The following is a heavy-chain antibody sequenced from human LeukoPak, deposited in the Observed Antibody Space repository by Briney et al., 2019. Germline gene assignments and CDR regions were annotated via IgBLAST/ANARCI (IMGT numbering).Heavy chain of an antibody. CDR2: IYCSGST. CDR1: GGSISSYY. CDR3: ARARSPFLGYCSSTSCEGQYYFDY. J-gene: IGHJ4*02. V-gene: IGHV4-59*01. Sequence: PSETLSLTGTVSGGSISSYYWSWIRQPPGKGLEWIGYIYCSGSTNYNPSLKSRVTISVDTSKNQFSLKLSSVTAADTAVYYCARARSPFLGYCSSTSCEGQYYFDYWGQGTLVTVSS. D-gene: IGHD2-2*01.